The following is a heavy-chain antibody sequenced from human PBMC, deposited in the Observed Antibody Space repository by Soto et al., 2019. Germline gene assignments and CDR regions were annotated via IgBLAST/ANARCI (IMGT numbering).Heavy chain of an antibody. J-gene: IGHJ4*02. D-gene: IGHD2-15*01. CDR1: GYTFTGYY. V-gene: IGHV1-2*02. CDR2: INPNSGDT. Sequence: GASVKVSCKASGYTFTGYYMHWVRQAPGQGLEWMGWINPNSGDTKYAQKFQGRVTMTRDTSTRTAYMEVSRLTSDDTAVYYCARSLSPIGGSPDSWGQGTLVTVSS. CDR3: ARSLSPIGGSPDS.